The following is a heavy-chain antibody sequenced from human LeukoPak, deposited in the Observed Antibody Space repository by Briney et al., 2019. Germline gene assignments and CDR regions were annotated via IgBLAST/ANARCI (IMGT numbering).Heavy chain of an antibody. V-gene: IGHV3-30-3*01. CDR3: GGQRGGLRYYYGMDV. D-gene: IGHD2-15*01. CDR2: ISYDGSNK. J-gene: IGHJ6*02. Sequence: PGGSLRLSCAASGFTFSSYAMHWVRQAPGKGLEWVAVISYDGSNKYYADSVKGRFTISRDNSKNTLYLQMNSLRAEDTAVYYCGGQRGGLRYYYGMDVWGQGTTVTVSS. CDR1: GFTFSSYA.